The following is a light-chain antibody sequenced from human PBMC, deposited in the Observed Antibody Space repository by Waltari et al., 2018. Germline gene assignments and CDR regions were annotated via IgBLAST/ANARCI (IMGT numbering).Light chain of an antibody. J-gene: IGKJ1*01. CDR3: QQTYVTPLT. V-gene: IGKV1-39*01. CDR1: QSITNY. CDR2: GAS. Sequence: DIQMTQSPSSLSASVGDRVTITCRSSQSITNYLNWYQQKPRKAPKLLIAGASSLQSGVPSRFSGSGSGTDFTLTISSLQPEDFATYYCQQTYVTPLTFGQGTKVDIK.